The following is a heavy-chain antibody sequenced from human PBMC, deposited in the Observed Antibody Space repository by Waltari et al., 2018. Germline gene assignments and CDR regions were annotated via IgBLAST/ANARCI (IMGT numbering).Heavy chain of an antibody. J-gene: IGHJ4*02. V-gene: IGHV3-7*01. Sequence: EVQLVESGGGLVQPGGSLRLSCAASGFTFSSYWMSWVRQAPGKGLEWLANIKQDGSEKYYVDSVKGRFTISRDNAKNSLYLQMNSLRAEDTAVYYCAAHGGNKGIHRFDYWGQGTLVTVSS. CDR3: AAHGGNKGIHRFDY. CDR1: GFTFSSYW. CDR2: IKQDGSEK. D-gene: IGHD2-15*01.